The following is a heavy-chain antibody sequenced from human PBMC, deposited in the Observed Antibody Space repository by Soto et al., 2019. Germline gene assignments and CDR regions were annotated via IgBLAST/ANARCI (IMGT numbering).Heavy chain of an antibody. CDR1: GGSINSADYY. CDR3: VRAVYCRSFGCSNWFDP. Sequence: PSETLSLTCTVSGGSINSADYYWGWLRQPPGKGLEWIGYIYYSGSTYYNPSLQTRLTISIDTTTHFFSLKLSSVTAADTAVYYCVRAVYCRSFGCSNWFDPWGQGTLVTVSS. J-gene: IGHJ5*02. CDR2: IYYSGST. D-gene: IGHD2-2*01. V-gene: IGHV4-30-4*01.